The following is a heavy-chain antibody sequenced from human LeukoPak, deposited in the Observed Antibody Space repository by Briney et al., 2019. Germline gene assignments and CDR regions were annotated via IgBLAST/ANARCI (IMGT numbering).Heavy chain of an antibody. CDR1: GESSFSNYY. D-gene: IGHD3-22*01. Sequence: SETLSLTCAVYGESSFSNYYWSWIRQAPGGALEWIGEINHSGYTNYNPSLKSRVTLSIDTSKNQFSLRLNSVTAADTAVYYCSRQVVGNDYWGQGTLVTVSS. CDR2: INHSGYT. V-gene: IGHV4-34*01. CDR3: SRQVVGNDY. J-gene: IGHJ4*02.